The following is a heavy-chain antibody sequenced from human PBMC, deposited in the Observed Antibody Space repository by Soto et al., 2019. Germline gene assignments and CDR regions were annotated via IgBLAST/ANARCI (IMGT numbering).Heavy chain of an antibody. D-gene: IGHD3-3*01. CDR1: DECSSRCRQY. CDR3: ATYLRFLDFLPASYYFDY. J-gene: IGHJ4*02. CDR2: IYKGGST. Sequence: SVGDECSSRCRQYCRRNRQPPGRGLEWIGYIYKGGSTNYNPSLKSRVTISVDTSKNQFSLKLSSVTAADTAVYYCATYLRFLDFLPASYYFDYWGQGALVTVSS. V-gene: IGHV4-61*01.